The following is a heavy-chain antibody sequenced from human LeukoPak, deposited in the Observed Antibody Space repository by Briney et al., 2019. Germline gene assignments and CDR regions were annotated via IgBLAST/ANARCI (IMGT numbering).Heavy chain of an antibody. CDR3: ARSGWYDSYYSDS. V-gene: IGHV3-33*01. D-gene: IGHD6-19*01. Sequence: GGSLRLSCAASGFTFSSYGMHWVRQAPGKGLEWVAVIWYDRNTKYYADSVKGRFTISRDNSKNTLCLQMNSLRAEDTAVYYCARSGWYDSYYSDSWGQGTLVTVSP. CDR1: GFTFSSYG. CDR2: IWYDRNTK. J-gene: IGHJ4*02.